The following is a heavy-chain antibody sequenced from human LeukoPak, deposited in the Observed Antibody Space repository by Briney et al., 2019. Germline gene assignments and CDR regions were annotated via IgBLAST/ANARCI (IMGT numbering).Heavy chain of an antibody. CDR1: GYTFTSYY. CDR2: ISAYNGNT. V-gene: IGHV1-18*04. CDR3: ARDLTHRRNYDNSGYQIVSAF. D-gene: IGHD3-22*01. J-gene: IGHJ4*02. Sequence: ASVKVSCKASGYTFTSYYMHWVRQAPGQGLECMGWISAYNGNTKYVQKFQGRVTMTTDTSTSTAYMELRSLRSDDTAVYYCARDLTHRRNYDNSGYQIVSAFWGQGTLVTVSS.